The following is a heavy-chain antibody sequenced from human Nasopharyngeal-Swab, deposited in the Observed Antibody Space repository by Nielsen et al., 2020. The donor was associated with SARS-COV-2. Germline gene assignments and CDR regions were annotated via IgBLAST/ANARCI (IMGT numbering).Heavy chain of an antibody. D-gene: IGHD3-10*01. J-gene: IGHJ4*02. CDR1: GYTFTSYD. Sequence: ASVKVSCKASGYTFTSYDINWVRQATGQGLEWMGWMNPNSGNTGYARKFQGRVTMTRNTSISTAYMELSSLRSEDTAVYYCARGRGGWFGELFDYWGQGTLVTVSS. CDR3: ARGRGGWFGELFDY. CDR2: MNPNSGNT. V-gene: IGHV1-8*01.